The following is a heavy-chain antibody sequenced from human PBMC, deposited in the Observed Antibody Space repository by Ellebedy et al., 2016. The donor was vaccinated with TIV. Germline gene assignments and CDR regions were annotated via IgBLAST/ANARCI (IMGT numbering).Heavy chain of an antibody. CDR2: IYQDGGVQ. J-gene: IGHJ5*02. CDR1: GFTFSRYT. CDR3: ARRGSYGDYAVQINSWFDT. Sequence: GESLKISCAASGFTFSRYTMNWVRQAPGKGLEWVANIYQDGGVQYYVDSVKGRFTISRDNADNSLFLQMNSLRAADTAVYYCARRGSYGDYAVQINSWFDTWGRGILVAVSS. V-gene: IGHV3-7*01. D-gene: IGHD4-17*01.